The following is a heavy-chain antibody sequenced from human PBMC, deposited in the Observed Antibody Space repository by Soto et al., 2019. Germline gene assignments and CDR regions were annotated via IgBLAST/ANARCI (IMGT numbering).Heavy chain of an antibody. J-gene: IGHJ6*02. CDR1: GYTFTSYG. Sequence: ASVKVSCKASGYTFTSYGISWVRQAPGQGLEWMGWISAYNGNTNYAQKLQGRVTMTTDTSTSTAYMELRSLRSDDTAVYYCAREHSSVYYYYGMDVWGQGTTVTVSS. D-gene: IGHD6-19*01. V-gene: IGHV1-18*01. CDR3: AREHSSVYYYYGMDV. CDR2: ISAYNGNT.